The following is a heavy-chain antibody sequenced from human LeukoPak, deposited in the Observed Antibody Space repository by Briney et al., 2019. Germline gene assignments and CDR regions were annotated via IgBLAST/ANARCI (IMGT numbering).Heavy chain of an antibody. CDR3: ARDKYAFDI. V-gene: IGHV1-69*05. Sequence: VKVSCEASGGTFGSYAISWVRQAPGQGLEWMGRIIPIFGTANYAQKFQGRVTITTDESTSTAYMELSSLRSEDTAVYYCARDKYAFDIWGQGTMVTVSS. CDR2: IIPIFGTA. J-gene: IGHJ3*02. CDR1: GGTFGSYA.